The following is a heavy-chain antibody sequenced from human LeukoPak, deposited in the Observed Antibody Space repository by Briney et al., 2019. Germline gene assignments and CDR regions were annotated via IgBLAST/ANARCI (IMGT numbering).Heavy chain of an antibody. D-gene: IGHD5-18*01. Sequence: SETLSLTCTVSGGSISSGSYYWSWTRQPAGKGLEWIGRIYTSGSTNYNPSLKSRVTISVDTSKNQFSLKLSSVTAADTAVYYCARSGYSYGFYYYYYMDVWGKGTTVTVSS. CDR1: GGSISSGSYY. J-gene: IGHJ6*03. CDR2: IYTSGST. CDR3: ARSGYSYGFYYYYYMDV. V-gene: IGHV4-61*02.